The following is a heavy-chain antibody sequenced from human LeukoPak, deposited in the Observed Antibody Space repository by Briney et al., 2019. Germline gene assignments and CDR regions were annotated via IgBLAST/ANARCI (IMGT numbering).Heavy chain of an antibody. V-gene: IGHV4-59*01. Sequence: PSETLSLTCTVSGGSMRNYYWNWIRQSPERGLEWIGSVFYTGNTNYNPSLKGQVTISIDMARNQFSLKVNSVTTADTGIYFCARGRRWLQFLFDYWGQGTRVSVSS. J-gene: IGHJ4*02. CDR2: VFYTGNT. D-gene: IGHD5-24*01. CDR3: ARGRRWLQFLFDY. CDR1: GGSMRNYY.